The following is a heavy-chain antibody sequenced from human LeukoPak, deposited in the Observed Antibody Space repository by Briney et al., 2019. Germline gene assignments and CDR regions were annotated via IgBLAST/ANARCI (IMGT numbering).Heavy chain of an antibody. CDR1: GFTFSSYA. V-gene: IGHV3-23*01. Sequence: GGSLRLSCAASGFTFSSYAMSWVRQAPGKGLEWVSAISGSGGSTYYADSVKGRFTISRDNAKNSLYLQMNSLRDEDTAVYYCAAAYCSTTSCLHPVLDYWGQGTLVTVSS. J-gene: IGHJ4*02. D-gene: IGHD2-2*01. CDR2: ISGSGGST. CDR3: AAAYCSTTSCLHPVLDY.